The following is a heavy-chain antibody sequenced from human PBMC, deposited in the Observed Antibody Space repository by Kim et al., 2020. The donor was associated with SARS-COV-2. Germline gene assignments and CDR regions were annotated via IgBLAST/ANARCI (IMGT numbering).Heavy chain of an antibody. D-gene: IGHD5-12*01. Sequence: ASVKVSCKSSGYTFTSYYMHWVRQAPGQGLEWMGIINPSGGSTSYAQKFQGRVTMTRDTSTSTVYMELSSLRSEDTAVYYCARDLDRGYSGELFDYWGQGTLVTVSS. V-gene: IGHV1-46*01. J-gene: IGHJ4*02. CDR3: ARDLDRGYSGELFDY. CDR2: INPSGGST. CDR1: GYTFTSYY.